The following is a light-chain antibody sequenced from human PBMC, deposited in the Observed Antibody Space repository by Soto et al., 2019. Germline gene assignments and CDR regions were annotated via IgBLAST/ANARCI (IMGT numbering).Light chain of an antibody. CDR1: QSINIW. CDR2: GGS. V-gene: IGKV1-5*03. CDR3: QQYSTYSRT. Sequence: DIQMTQSPSTLSASVGDRVTITCRASQSINIWLAWYQQKPGEAPKLLIYGGSTLERGVPSRFSGSGSGTEFTLTISSLQPDDFATFFCQQYSTYSRTFGQGTKVEVK. J-gene: IGKJ1*01.